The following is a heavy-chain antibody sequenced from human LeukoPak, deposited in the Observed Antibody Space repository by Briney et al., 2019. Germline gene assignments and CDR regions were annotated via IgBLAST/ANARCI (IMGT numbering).Heavy chain of an antibody. CDR3: ARDFPARDWFFDL. J-gene: IGHJ2*01. Sequence: ASVKVSCKASGYTFTSYSMNWVRQAPGQGLEYMGWINANTGNPTYAQGFTGRFVFSLDTSASTAYLQISSLKAEDTAVYYCARDFPARDWFFDLWGRGTLVTVSS. V-gene: IGHV7-4-1*02. CDR2: INANTGNP. CDR1: GYTFTSYS.